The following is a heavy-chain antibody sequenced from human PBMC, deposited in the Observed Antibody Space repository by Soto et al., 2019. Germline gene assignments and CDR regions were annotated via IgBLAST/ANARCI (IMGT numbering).Heavy chain of an antibody. Sequence: SETLSLTCTVSGGSISSSSYYWGWIRQPPGKGLEWIGSIYYSGRTYYNPSLKSRVTISVDTSKNQFSLKLSSVTAADTAVYYCARGGHIVVVTAIYYFDYWGQGTLVTVSS. CDR3: ARGGHIVVVTAIYYFDY. V-gene: IGHV4-39*01. D-gene: IGHD2-21*02. J-gene: IGHJ4*02. CDR1: GGSISSSSYY. CDR2: IYYSGRT.